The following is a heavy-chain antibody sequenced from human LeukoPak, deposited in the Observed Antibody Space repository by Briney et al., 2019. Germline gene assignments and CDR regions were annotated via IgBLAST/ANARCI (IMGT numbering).Heavy chain of an antibody. V-gene: IGHV4-4*02. CDR1: GGSISSSNW. J-gene: IGHJ4*02. CDR3: ARDRLGFGEFNNYFDY. CDR2: IYHSGST. Sequence: PSETLSLTCAVSGGSISSSNWWSWVHQPPGKGLEWIGEIYHSGSTNYNPSLKSRVIISVDKSKNQFSLKLSSVTAADTAVYYCARDRLGFGEFNNYFDYWGQGTLVTVSS. D-gene: IGHD3-10*01.